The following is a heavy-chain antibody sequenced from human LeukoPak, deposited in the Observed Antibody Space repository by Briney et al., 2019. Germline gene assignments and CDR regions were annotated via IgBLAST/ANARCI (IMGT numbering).Heavy chain of an antibody. V-gene: IGHV4-38-2*02. J-gene: IGHJ5*02. D-gene: IGHD3-9*01. Sequence: SETLSLTCTVSDYSISNGYFWGWIRQPPGKGLEWIGTVYHSGSTYYNPSLRSRVTISVETSKNQFSLKVRSMTAADTAVYYCARVPGVYYDRLTGYGSGWFDPWGQGTLVTVSS. CDR2: VYHSGST. CDR1: DYSISNGYF. CDR3: ARVPGVYYDRLTGYGSGWFDP.